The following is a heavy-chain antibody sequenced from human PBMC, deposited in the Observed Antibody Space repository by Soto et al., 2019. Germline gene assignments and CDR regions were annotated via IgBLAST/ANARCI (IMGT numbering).Heavy chain of an antibody. V-gene: IGHV4-34*01. CDR3: ARIIYGDHDY. CDR1: GGSFSGYY. J-gene: IGHJ4*02. CDR2: INHSGST. Sequence: SETLALTCAVYGGSFSGYYWSWIRQPPGKGLEWIGEINHSGSTNYNPSLKSRVTISVDTSKNQFSLKLSSVTAADTAVYYCARIIYGDHDYWGQGTLVTVSS. D-gene: IGHD4-17*01.